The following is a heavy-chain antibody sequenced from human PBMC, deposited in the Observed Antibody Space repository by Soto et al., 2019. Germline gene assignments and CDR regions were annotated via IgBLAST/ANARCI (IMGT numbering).Heavy chain of an antibody. CDR2: INHSGST. V-gene: IGHV4-34*01. J-gene: IGHJ4*02. CDR1: GGSFSGYY. D-gene: IGHD5-18*01. CDR3: PRGIYSYSFRY. Sequence: SETLSLTCAVYGGSFSGYYWSWIRQPPGKGLEWIGEINHSGSTNYNPSLKSRVTISVDTSKNQFSLKLSSVTAADTAVYSCPRGIYSYSFRYWGQGTLVTVSS.